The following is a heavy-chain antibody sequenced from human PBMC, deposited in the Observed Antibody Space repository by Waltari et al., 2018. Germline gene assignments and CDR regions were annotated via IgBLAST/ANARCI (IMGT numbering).Heavy chain of an antibody. CDR3: ARVFGQGSIAAAGTGDAFDI. V-gene: IGHV4-4*07. Sequence: QVQLQESGPGLVKPSETLSLTCTVSGGSISSYYWSWIRQPAGKGLEWIGRIYTSGSTNYNPPLKGRVTMSVDTSKNQVTLKLSSVTAADTAVYYCARVFGQGSIAAAGTGDAFDIWGQGTMVTVSS. J-gene: IGHJ3*02. CDR2: IYTSGST. CDR1: GGSISSYY. D-gene: IGHD6-13*01.